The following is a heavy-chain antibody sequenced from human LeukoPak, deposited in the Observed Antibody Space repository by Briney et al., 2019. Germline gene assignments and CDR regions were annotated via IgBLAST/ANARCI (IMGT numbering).Heavy chain of an antibody. Sequence: PGGSLRLSCAASGFTFSSSAMSWVRQAPGKGLEWVSAISGTGGSTYYADSVKGRFTISRDNSKNTLYLQMNSLRAEDTAVYYCAKDTDYYGSGSQHHWGQGTLVTVSS. CDR2: ISGTGGST. CDR3: AKDTDYYGSGSQHH. D-gene: IGHD3-10*01. V-gene: IGHV3-23*01. CDR1: GFTFSSSA. J-gene: IGHJ4*02.